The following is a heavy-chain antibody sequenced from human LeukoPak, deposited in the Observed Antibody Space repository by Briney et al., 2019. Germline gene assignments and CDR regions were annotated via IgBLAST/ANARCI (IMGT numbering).Heavy chain of an antibody. CDR2: ISSSSSYI. D-gene: IGHD5-18*01. V-gene: IGHV3-21*01. J-gene: IGHJ4*02. Sequence: GGSLRLSCAASGFTFSSYSMNWVRQAPGKGLEWVSSISSSSSYIYYADSVKGRFTISRDNAKNSLYLQMNSLRAEDTAVYYCARVPQLWSDPYYFDYWGQGTLVTVSS. CDR1: GFTFSSYS. CDR3: ARVPQLWSDPYYFDY.